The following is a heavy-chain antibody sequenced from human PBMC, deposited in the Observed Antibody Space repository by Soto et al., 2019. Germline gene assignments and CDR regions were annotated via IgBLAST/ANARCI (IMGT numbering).Heavy chain of an antibody. J-gene: IGHJ4*02. CDR1: GGSISSTNG. D-gene: IGHD2-15*01. CDR2: VYHTGST. Sequence: PSETLSLTCVVSGGSISSTNGWTWVRQTPGKGLEWIGEVYHTGSTKSNPSLRNRVTISLEKSNNHFSLNLKSVSAADPAVYYCATLPPRIVVVVLPIPSWGQGTLVTVSS. CDR3: ATLPPRIVVVVLPIPS. V-gene: IGHV4-4*02.